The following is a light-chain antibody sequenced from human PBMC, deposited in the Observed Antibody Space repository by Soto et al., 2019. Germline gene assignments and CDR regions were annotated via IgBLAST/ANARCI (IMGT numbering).Light chain of an antibody. CDR3: SSYTSSSTPWV. V-gene: IGLV2-14*01. CDR1: SSDVGGYNY. J-gene: IGLJ1*01. CDR2: DVS. Sequence: QSALTQPASVSASPGQSITISCTGTSSDVGGYNYVSWYQQHPGKAPKLMIYDVSNRPSGVSNRFSGSKSGNTASLTISGLQAEDEADYYCSSYTSSSTPWVFGTGTKVTVL.